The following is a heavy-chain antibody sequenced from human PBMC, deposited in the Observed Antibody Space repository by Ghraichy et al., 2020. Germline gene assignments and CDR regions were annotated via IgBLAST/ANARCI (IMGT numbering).Heavy chain of an antibody. V-gene: IGHV4-61*02. D-gene: IGHD1-26*01. CDR2: IYTSGST. Sequence: LNISCTVSGGSISSGSYYWSWIRQPAGKGLEWIGRIYTSGSTNYNPSLKSRVTISVDTSKNQFSLKLSSVTAADTAVYYCARADSGSYYVFDYWGQGTLVTVSS. J-gene: IGHJ4*02. CDR1: GGSISSGSYY. CDR3: ARADSGSYYVFDY.